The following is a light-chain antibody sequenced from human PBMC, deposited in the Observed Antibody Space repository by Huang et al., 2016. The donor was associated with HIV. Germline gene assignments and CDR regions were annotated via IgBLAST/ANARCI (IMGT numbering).Light chain of an antibody. CDR2: GAS. V-gene: IGKV3-15*01. CDR3: QQSNDWPLT. CDR1: PNINNN. J-gene: IGKJ4*01. Sequence: EIVMTHSPGPLSLSPGERATLSCRASPNINNNLAWYQQKPGQAPRLFIYGASTRATGIPARFSGSGSGTEFTLTISSLQSEDFAVYYCQQSNDWPLTFGGGTKVEIK.